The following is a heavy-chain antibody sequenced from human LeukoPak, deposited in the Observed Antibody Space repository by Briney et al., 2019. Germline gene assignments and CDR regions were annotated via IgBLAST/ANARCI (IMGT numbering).Heavy chain of an antibody. CDR3: ARDSWSRGYRVDS. Sequence: SETLSLTCAVNGGSFSGYYWSWIRQPPGKGLEWIGEIDHSGSTTYNPSLKSRVTISLDTSKNQFSLKLSSVTAADTAVYYCARDSWSRGYRVDSWGQGTLVTVSS. CDR2: IDHSGST. D-gene: IGHD3-22*01. J-gene: IGHJ4*02. V-gene: IGHV4-34*01. CDR1: GGSFSGYY.